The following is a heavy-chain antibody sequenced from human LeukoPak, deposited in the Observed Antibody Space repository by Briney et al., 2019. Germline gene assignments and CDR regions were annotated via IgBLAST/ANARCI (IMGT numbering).Heavy chain of an antibody. CDR2: IYTSGST. J-gene: IGHJ5*02. CDR1: GGSISSGSYY. CDR3: ARNMVRGEGWFDP. Sequence: SQTLSLTCTVSGGSISSGSYYWSWIRQPAGKGLEWIGRIYTSGSTNYNPSLKSRVTISVDTSKNQFSLKLSSVTAADTAVCYCARNMVRGEGWFDPWGQGTLVTVSS. V-gene: IGHV4-61*02. D-gene: IGHD3-10*01.